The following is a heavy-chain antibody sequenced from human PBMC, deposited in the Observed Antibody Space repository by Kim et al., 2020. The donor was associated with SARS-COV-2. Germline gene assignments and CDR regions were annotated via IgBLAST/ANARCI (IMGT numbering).Heavy chain of an antibody. CDR1: GGSFSGYY. CDR2: VNHSGST. V-gene: IGHV4-34*01. Sequence: SQTLSLTCAVYGGSFSGYYWSWIRQPPGKGLEWIGEVNHSGSTNYNPSLKSRVTISVDTSKNQFSLKLSSVTAADTAVFYCATGDYGGNTRSNWFDPWGQ. CDR3: ATGDYGGNTRSNWFDP. J-gene: IGHJ5*02. D-gene: IGHD4-17*01.